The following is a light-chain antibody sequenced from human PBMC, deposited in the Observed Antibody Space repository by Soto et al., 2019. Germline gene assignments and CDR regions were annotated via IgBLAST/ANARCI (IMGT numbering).Light chain of an antibody. Sequence: EIVLTQSPGTLSLSPGERATLSCRASQTISSSYLAWYQQKPGQAPRLLIYGASSRATGIPDRFSGGGSGTVFTLTISKLEPEDFAVYYCQQYGSSLFTFGPGTKVDIK. CDR1: QTISSSY. V-gene: IGKV3-20*01. J-gene: IGKJ3*01. CDR3: QQYGSSLFT. CDR2: GAS.